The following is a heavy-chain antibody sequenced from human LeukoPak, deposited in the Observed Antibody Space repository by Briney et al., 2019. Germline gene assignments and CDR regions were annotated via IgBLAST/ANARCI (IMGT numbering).Heavy chain of an antibody. D-gene: IGHD6-13*01. V-gene: IGHV3-21*01. J-gene: IGHJ5*02. CDR3: ARGLSRRYSSSWYRRFDP. Sequence: GGSLRLSCAASGFTFSSYSMNWVRQAPGKGLEWVSSISSSSSYIYYADSVKGRFTISRDNAKNSLYLQMNSLRAEDTAVYYCARGLSRRYSSSWYRRFDPWGQGTLVTVSS. CDR2: ISSSSSYI. CDR1: GFTFSSYS.